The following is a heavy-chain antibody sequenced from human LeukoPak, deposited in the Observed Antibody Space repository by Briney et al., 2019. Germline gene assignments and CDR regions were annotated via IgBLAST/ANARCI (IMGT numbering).Heavy chain of an antibody. CDR1: RGTFSSYA. Sequence: ASVKVSCKASRGTFSSYAISWVRQAPGQGLEWMGRIIPIFGTANYAQKFQGRVTMTRDTSTSTVYMELSSLRSEDTAVYYCARAAAGPSPYYFDYWGQGTLVTVSS. CDR2: IIPIFGTA. D-gene: IGHD6-13*01. V-gene: IGHV1-69*05. J-gene: IGHJ4*02. CDR3: ARAAAGPSPYYFDY.